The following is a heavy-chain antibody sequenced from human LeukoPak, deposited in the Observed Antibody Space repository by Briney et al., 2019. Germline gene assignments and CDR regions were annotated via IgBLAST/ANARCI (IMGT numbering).Heavy chain of an antibody. Sequence: PGRSLRLSCAASGFTFSSYAMSWVRQAPGKGLEWVSAISGSGVGTYYAGSVKGRFTISRDNSKNTLYLQMNSLRAEDTAVYYCAKVNTATYIIRDAFDIWGQGTMVTVSS. V-gene: IGHV3-23*01. CDR2: ISGSGVGT. D-gene: IGHD2-15*01. CDR1: GFTFSSYA. J-gene: IGHJ3*02. CDR3: AKVNTATYIIRDAFDI.